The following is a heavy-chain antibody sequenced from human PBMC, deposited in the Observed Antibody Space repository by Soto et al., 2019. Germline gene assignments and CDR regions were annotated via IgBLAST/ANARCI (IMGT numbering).Heavy chain of an antibody. CDR1: GGSISSGDYY. CDR3: ARERPDGSRLDP. V-gene: IGHV4-30-4*01. J-gene: IGHJ5*02. Sequence: QVQLQESGPGLVKPSQTLSLTCTVSGGSISSGDYYWSWIRQPPGKGLEWIGYIYYSGSTYYNPSLKSRVXXXVXXSKNQFPLKLSSVTAADTAVYYCARERPDGSRLDPWGQGTLVTVSS. D-gene: IGHD6-13*01. CDR2: IYYSGST.